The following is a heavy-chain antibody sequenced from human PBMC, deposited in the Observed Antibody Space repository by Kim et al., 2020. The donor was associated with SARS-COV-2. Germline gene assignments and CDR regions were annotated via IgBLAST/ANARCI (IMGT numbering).Heavy chain of an antibody. CDR2: INAGNGNT. V-gene: IGHV1-3*01. J-gene: IGHJ6*02. CDR1: GYTFTSYA. CDR3: ARGLDLIVVVPAYGMDV. D-gene: IGHD2-2*01. Sequence: VKVSCKASGYTFTSYAMHWVRQAPGQRLEWMGWINAGNGNTKYSQKFQGRVTITRDTSESTAYMELSSLRSEDTAVYYCARGLDLIVVVPAYGMDVWGQGTTVTVSS.